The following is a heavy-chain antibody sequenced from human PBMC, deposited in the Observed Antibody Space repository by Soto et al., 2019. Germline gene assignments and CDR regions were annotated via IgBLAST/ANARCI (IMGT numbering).Heavy chain of an antibody. CDR1: GGSIRNGNFS. J-gene: IGHJ2*01. Sequence: SQPICLTYTVSGGSIRNGNFSWTWIRQQPGKGLEWIAYIFHTGSTFYNSSLKPRVSISVDRSKNQFSLKLKSVTETDTAVYYCARVKVGDLFRFNWFFDLWGRGTLVTVSS. D-gene: IGHD3-3*01. V-gene: IGHV4-30-2*01. CDR3: ARVKVGDLFRFNWFFDL. CDR2: IFHTGST.